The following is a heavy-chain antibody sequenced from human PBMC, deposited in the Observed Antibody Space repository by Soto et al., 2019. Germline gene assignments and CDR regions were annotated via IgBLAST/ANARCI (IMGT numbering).Heavy chain of an antibody. J-gene: IGHJ4*02. CDR3: TRGGDYGDSLAY. CDR1: GASISTGKW. V-gene: IGHV4-4*02. Sequence: QVQLQESGPGLVKPSETLTLTCAVSGASISTGKWWSWVRQPPGKGLEWIGEISHSVSANYNPALRSRVTIEMDKSRNQCSRNLSVPAADTAMYYCTRGGDYGDSLAYWGQGTLVTVSS. D-gene: IGHD5-18*01. CDR2: ISHSVSA.